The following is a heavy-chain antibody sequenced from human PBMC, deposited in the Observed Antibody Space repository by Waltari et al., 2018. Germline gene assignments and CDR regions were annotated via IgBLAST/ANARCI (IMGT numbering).Heavy chain of an antibody. J-gene: IGHJ5*02. D-gene: IGHD1-26*01. V-gene: IGHV4-38-2*01. CDR3: ARRDSGSYWAWFDP. CDR2: IYHSGST. CDR1: GYSISSGYY. Sequence: QVQLQESGPGLVKPSETLSLTCAVSGYSISSGYYWGWIRQPPGKGLEWIGSIYHSGSTSYNPSLNGRCTISVDTSKYQFSLKLSSGTAADTAVYYWARRDSGSYWAWFDPWGQGTLVTVSS.